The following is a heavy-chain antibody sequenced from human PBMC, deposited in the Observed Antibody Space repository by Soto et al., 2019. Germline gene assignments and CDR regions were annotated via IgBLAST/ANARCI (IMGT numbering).Heavy chain of an antibody. CDR3: AKEIVGAVGDTTGAFDI. Sequence: EVQLLESGGGLVQPGGSLRLSCAASGFTFSSYAMSWVRQAPGKGLEWVSAVSGSGGSTYYADSVKGRFTISRDNSKNTLYVPMNGSRAEDRAVSYCAKEIVGAVGDTTGAFDIWGQGTMVTVSS. CDR2: VSGSGGST. D-gene: IGHD1-26*01. CDR1: GFTFSSYA. J-gene: IGHJ3*02. V-gene: IGHV3-23*01.